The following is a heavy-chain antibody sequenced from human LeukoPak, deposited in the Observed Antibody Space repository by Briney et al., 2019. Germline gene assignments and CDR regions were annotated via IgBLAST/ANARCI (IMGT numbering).Heavy chain of an antibody. D-gene: IGHD3-10*01. CDR2: IYSGGST. CDR1: GXTVSNNY. J-gene: IGHJ4*02. CDR3: ARGHEALGY. Sequence: GGSLRLSCAASGXTVSNNYVSWVRQAPGKGLEWVSVIYSGGSTFYADSVKGRFTISRDNSKNTLYLQMNSLRAEDTAIYYCARGHEALGYWGQGTLVTVSS. V-gene: IGHV3-53*01.